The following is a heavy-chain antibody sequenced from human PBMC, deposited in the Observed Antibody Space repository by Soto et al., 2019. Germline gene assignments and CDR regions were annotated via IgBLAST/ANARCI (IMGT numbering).Heavy chain of an antibody. Sequence: PGGSLRLSCAGSGFTFNDAWMNWVRQGPGKGLEWVGRIKSEIDGGTTAYAAPVKGRFTISRDDSKSTVYLQMNSLKIEDTGVYYCMTDRQFRPAYWGQGTLVTVSS. CDR1: GFTFNDAW. CDR3: MTDRQFRPAY. J-gene: IGHJ4*02. D-gene: IGHD4-4*01. CDR2: IKSEIDGGTT. V-gene: IGHV3-15*07.